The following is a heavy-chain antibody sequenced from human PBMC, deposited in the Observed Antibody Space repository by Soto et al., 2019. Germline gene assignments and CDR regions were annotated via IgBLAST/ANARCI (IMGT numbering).Heavy chain of an antibody. J-gene: IGHJ6*02. CDR2: INHSGST. CDR3: ARGGYSYGYVLYYGMDV. D-gene: IGHD5-18*01. CDR1: GGSFSGYY. Sequence: PSETLSLTCAVYGGSFSGYYWSWIRQPPGKGLEWIGEINHSGSTNYNPSLKSRVTISVDTSKNQFSLKLSSVTAADTAVYYCARGGYSYGYVLYYGMDVWGQGTTVTVSS. V-gene: IGHV4-34*01.